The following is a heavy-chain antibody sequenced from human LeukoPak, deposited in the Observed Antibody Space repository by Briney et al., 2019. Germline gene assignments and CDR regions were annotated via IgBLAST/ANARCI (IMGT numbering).Heavy chain of an antibody. D-gene: IGHD5-18*01. CDR2: IWYDGSNK. V-gene: IGHV3-33*01. Sequence: GRSLRLSCAASGFTFSSYGMHWVRQAPGKGLEWVSLIWYDGSNKYYADSVKGRFTISRDNSKNTLNLQMNSLRAEDTALYYCARDRAMVVGSSRYYDYWGQGTLVTVSS. J-gene: IGHJ4*02. CDR1: GFTFSSYG. CDR3: ARDRAMVVGSSRYYDY.